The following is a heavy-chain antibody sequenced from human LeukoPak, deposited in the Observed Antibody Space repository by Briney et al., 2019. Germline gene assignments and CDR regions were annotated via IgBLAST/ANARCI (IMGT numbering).Heavy chain of an antibody. CDR2: IYHSGST. Sequence: PSETLSLTRAVYVGPFSGYFWSSIRQPPGKGLEWIGEIYHSGSTNYNPSLKSRVTIPVDTSKNQLSLRPSSVAAADTAVYYCPSLGVVVAATDDYWGQGTLVTVSS. J-gene: IGHJ4*02. V-gene: IGHV4-34*01. CDR3: PSLGVVVAATDDY. D-gene: IGHD2-15*01. CDR1: VGPFSGYF.